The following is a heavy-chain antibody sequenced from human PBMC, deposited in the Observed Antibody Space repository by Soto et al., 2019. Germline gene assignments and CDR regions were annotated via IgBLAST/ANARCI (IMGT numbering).Heavy chain of an antibody. CDR2: ISFDGSNR. CDR3: ARDRVYSGGWYKDY. J-gene: IGHJ4*02. V-gene: IGHV3-30-3*01. CDR1: GFTFSTYA. Sequence: PGGSLRLSCAASGFTFSTYAVHWVRQAPGKGLEWVAMISFDGSNRQYADSVKGRFTISRDNSKSTLYLQMNSLRAEDTAVYYCARDRVYSGGWYKDYWGQGTLVTVSS. D-gene: IGHD6-19*01.